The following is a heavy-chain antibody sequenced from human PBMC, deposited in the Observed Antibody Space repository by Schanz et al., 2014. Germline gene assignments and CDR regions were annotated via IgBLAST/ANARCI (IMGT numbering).Heavy chain of an antibody. J-gene: IGHJ6*03. CDR2: IDGKSTTV. D-gene: IGHD4-17*01. CDR3: ARDGDRFYHNYYMDV. V-gene: IGHV3-48*01. CDR1: GFDFNSYS. Sequence: VQMVESGGGVVQPGRSLRLSCEASGFDFNSYSMNWVRQAPGKGLEWLSYIDGKSTTVYYADSVKGRFTVSRDNARNSLYLHMNTLGAEDTAVYYCARDGDRFYHNYYMDVWGKGTTVTVSS.